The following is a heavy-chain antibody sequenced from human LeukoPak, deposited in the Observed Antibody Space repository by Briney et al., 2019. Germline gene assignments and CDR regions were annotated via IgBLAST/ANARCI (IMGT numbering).Heavy chain of an antibody. CDR3: ARCYDSSGYYLDC. V-gene: IGHV4-59*01. D-gene: IGHD3-22*01. CDR2: IYYSGST. J-gene: IGHJ4*02. Sequence: SETLSLTCTVSGGSISSYYWSWIRQPPGKGLEWSGDIYYSGSTNYNPSRKSRVTISVDTSKNQFSLKLSSVTAADTAVYYCARCYDSSGYYLDCWGQGTLVTVSS. CDR1: GGSISSYY.